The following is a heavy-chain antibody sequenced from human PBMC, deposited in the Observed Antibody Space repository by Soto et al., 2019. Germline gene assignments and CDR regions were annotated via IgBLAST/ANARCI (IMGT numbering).Heavy chain of an antibody. J-gene: IGHJ5*02. D-gene: IGHD1-26*01. V-gene: IGHV4-59*01. CDR2: IYYSGSN. Sequence: SETLSRTCTVSCGSISSYCWSWIRQPAGKGLEWIGYIYYSGSNNYNPSLKSRVTISVDTSKNQFSLKLSSVTAADTAVDYCARASGARGFDPWGQGTMVTLSS. CDR1: CGSISSYC. CDR3: ARASGARGFDP.